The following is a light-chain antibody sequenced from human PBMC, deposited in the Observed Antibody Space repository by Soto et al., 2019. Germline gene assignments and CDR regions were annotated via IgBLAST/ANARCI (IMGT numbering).Light chain of an antibody. CDR3: QQYGNSPLT. Sequence: EIVLTQSPGTLSLSPGERATLSCRASQSVRSSYFAWYQQKPGQAPRHLIFGASTRAPGIPDRFSGSGSGTDFTLTISKLEPEDFALFYCQQYGNSPLTFGGGTKVEIK. V-gene: IGKV3-20*01. CDR2: GAS. J-gene: IGKJ4*01. CDR1: QSVRSSY.